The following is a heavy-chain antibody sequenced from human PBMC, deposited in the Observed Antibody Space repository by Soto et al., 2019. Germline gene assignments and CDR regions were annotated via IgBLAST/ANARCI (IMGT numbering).Heavy chain of an antibody. CDR3: TRRTDNSVSGSVFES. CDR1: GDTFNTYT. D-gene: IGHD3-10*01. J-gene: IGHJ4*02. Sequence: QVHLVQSGAEVKKPGSSVKVSCKASGDTFNTYTITWVRQAPGQGLEWMGRIIPIFGAPNYAQKFQGRLTXPXXXSXYTADMGLSGLNSEDTAVYFCTRRTDNSVSGSVFESWGQGTRVTVSS. V-gene: IGHV1-69*08. CDR2: IIPIFGAP.